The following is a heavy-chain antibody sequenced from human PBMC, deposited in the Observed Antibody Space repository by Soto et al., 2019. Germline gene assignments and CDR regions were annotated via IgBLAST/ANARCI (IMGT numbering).Heavy chain of an antibody. CDR3: ARGWFGGWYLPDY. D-gene: IGHD6-19*01. CDR1: GGSISSGDYY. Sequence: QVQLQESGPGLVKPSQTLSLTCTVSGGSISSGDYYWSWIRQPPGKGLEWIGYIYSNGSTYYNPSLKSLVTLSVDPSKHQFSLKLSSVTAADTAVYSCARGWFGGWYLPDYWGQGTLVTVSS. J-gene: IGHJ4*02. CDR2: IYSNGST. V-gene: IGHV4-30-4*01.